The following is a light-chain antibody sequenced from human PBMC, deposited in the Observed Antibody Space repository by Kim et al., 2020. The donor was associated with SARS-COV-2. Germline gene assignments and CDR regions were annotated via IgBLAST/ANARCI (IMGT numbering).Light chain of an antibody. CDR1: SLRSYY. Sequence: SSELTQDPAVSVALGQTVKITCQGDSLRSYYASWYQQKPGQAPILVIYGRNNRPSGIPDRLPGSSSVNTASLTITGAQAEDEADYYCNSRDSTGKRWVFG. V-gene: IGLV3-19*01. J-gene: IGLJ1*01. CDR3: NSRDSTGKRWV. CDR2: GRN.